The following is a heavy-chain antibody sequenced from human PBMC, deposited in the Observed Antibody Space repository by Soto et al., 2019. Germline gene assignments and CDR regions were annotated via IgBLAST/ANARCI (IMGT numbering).Heavy chain of an antibody. CDR3: ARDLSGVGIESQ. CDR1: GFTFSSFT. Sequence: HVQLVESGGGVVQPGRSLRLSCATFGFTFSSFTMHWVRQAPGEGLDWVAVISGDERDKRYAGSVQGRFTISRDNSKSTLYLQMNNLRTEDTAIYYCARDLSGVGIESQWGQGTLVTVSS. V-gene: IGHV3-30*04. J-gene: IGHJ4*02. CDR2: ISGDERDK. D-gene: IGHD3-10*01.